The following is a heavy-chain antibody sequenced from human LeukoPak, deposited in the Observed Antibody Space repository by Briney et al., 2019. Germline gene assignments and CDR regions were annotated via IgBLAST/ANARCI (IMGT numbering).Heavy chain of an antibody. CDR2: IYSSGST. D-gene: IGHD1-14*01. Sequence: PSETLSLTCNVSGGSMNGYYWSWIRQPPGKGLQWIGYIYSSGSTNYNPSLQSRVTISVDTSKNQFSLKLSSVTAADTAVYYCASPFGNWGQGTLVTVSS. J-gene: IGHJ4*02. CDR3: ASPFGN. CDR1: GGSMNGYY. V-gene: IGHV4-59*08.